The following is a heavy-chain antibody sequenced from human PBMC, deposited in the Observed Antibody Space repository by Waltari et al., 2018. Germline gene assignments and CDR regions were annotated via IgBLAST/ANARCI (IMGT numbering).Heavy chain of an antibody. CDR2: INPNSGGT. J-gene: IGHJ4*02. D-gene: IGHD6-19*01. CDR3: ARSSSGWKGDY. Sequence: QVQLVQSGAEVKKPGASVKVSCKASGYTFTGYYMHWVRQAPGQGLEWMGRINPNSGGTNYAQKVQGRVTMTRDTSISTAYMELSRLRSDDTAVYYCARSSSGWKGDYWGQGTLVTVSS. V-gene: IGHV1-2*06. CDR1: GYTFTGYY.